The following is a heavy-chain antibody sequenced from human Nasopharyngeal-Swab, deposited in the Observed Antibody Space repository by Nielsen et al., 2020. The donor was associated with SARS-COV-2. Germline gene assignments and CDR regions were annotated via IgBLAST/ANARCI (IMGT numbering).Heavy chain of an antibody. CDR2: INHSGST. V-gene: IGHV4-38-2*02. D-gene: IGHD6-13*01. CDR3: SAAGGNY. J-gene: IGHJ4*02. Sequence: SETLSLTCTVSGYSISSGYYWGWIRQPPGKGLEWIGEINHSGSTNYNPSLKSRVTISVDTSKNQFSLKLSSVTAADTAVYYCSAAGGNYWGQGTLVTVSS. CDR1: GYSISSGYY.